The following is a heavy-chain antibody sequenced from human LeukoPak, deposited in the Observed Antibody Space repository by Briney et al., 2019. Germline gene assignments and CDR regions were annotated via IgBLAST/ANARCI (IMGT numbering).Heavy chain of an antibody. CDR2: IHYDGTT. V-gene: IGHV4-39*01. D-gene: IGHD6-13*01. CDR3: ARQWGSSSWFGIWFDP. CDR1: RGVFSTSAND. J-gene: IGHJ5*02. Sequence: PSETLSLTCTVSRGVFSTSANDWGWIRPPPGKGPEWIGTIHYDGTTYYNPSLESRLTLSLNASKNHFSLKLNSVTAADTAVYYCARQWGSSSWFGIWFDPWGQGTLVTVSS.